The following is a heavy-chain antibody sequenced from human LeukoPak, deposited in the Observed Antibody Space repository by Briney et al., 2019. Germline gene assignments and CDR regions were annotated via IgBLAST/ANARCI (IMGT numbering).Heavy chain of an antibody. D-gene: IGHD3-3*01. J-gene: IGHJ4*02. CDR3: TRAYWIGFHFDS. CDR2: IYYSGTT. V-gene: IGHV4-30-4*01. Sequence: SETLSLTCSVSGGSISSGDYFWTWIRQPPGKGLEYIGYIYYSGTTYYNPSLKSRITMSVDMSANQFSLRLTSVSAADTAVYYCTRAYWIGFHFDSWGQGILVSVSS. CDR1: GGSISSGDYF.